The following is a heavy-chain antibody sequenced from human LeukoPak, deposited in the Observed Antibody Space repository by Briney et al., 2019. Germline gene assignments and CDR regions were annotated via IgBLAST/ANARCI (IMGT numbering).Heavy chain of an antibody. J-gene: IGHJ6*04. CDR1: GGSISSYY. Sequence: SETLSLTCTVSGGSISSYYWSWIRQPPGKGLEWIGYIYYSGSTNYNPSLKSRVTISVDTSKNQFSLKLSSVTAADTAVYYCARQTPGDYGMDVWGKGTTVTVSS. CDR2: IYYSGST. V-gene: IGHV4-59*08. CDR3: ARQTPGDYGMDV. D-gene: IGHD4-23*01.